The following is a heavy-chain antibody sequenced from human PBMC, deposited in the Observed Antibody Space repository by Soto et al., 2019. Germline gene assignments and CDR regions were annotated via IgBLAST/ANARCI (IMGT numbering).Heavy chain of an antibody. CDR2: IYYSGST. CDR1: GGSISSYY. J-gene: IGHJ4*02. Sequence: SETLSLTCTVSGGSISSYYWSWIRQPPGKGLEWIGYIYYSGSTNYNPSLKSRVTISVDTSKNQFSLKLSSVTAADTAVCYCAKKNYGDYFDYWGQGTLVTVSS. CDR3: AKKNYGDYFDY. V-gene: IGHV4-59*01. D-gene: IGHD4-17*01.